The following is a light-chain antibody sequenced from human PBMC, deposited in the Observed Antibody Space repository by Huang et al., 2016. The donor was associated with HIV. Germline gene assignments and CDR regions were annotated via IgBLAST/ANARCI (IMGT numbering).Light chain of an antibody. V-gene: IGKV4-1*01. CDR3: QQYYTTLPA. Sequence: DIVMTQSPDSLAVSLVERATINCKSSQSVLSSSNNKNYLAWYQQKPGQPPKLLIYWATTRESGVPDRCRGSGCGTDFTLTISSLQAEDVAVYYCQQYYTTLPAFGQGTKVEI. CDR2: WAT. CDR1: QSVLSSSNNKNY. J-gene: IGKJ1*01.